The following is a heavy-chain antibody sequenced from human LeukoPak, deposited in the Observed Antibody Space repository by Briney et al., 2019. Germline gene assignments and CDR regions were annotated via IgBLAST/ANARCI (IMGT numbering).Heavy chain of an antibody. D-gene: IGHD3-10*01. CDR3: AKDLGDSWYFDL. J-gene: IGHJ2*01. CDR1: GFTFSSYA. V-gene: IGHV3-23*01. CDR2: ISGSGGST. Sequence: GGSLRLSCAASGFTFSSYAMSWVRQAPGKGLEWVSAISGSGGSTYYVDSVKGRFTISRDNSKNTLYPQMNSLRAEDTAVYYCAKDLGDSWYFDLWGRGTLVTVSS.